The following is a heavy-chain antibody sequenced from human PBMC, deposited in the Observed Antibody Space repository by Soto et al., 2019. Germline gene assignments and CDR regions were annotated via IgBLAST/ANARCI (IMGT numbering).Heavy chain of an antibody. J-gene: IGHJ6*02. CDR2: INHSGST. D-gene: IGHD3-22*01. CDR1: GGSFSGYY. CDR3: ALGSSGYFPYYYYYGMDV. V-gene: IGHV4-34*01. Sequence: TLSLTCAVYGGSFSGYYWSWIRQPPGKGLEWIGEINHSGSTNYNPSLKSRVTISVDTSKNQFSLKLSSVTAADTAVYYCALGSSGYFPYYYYYGMDVWGQGTTVTVSS.